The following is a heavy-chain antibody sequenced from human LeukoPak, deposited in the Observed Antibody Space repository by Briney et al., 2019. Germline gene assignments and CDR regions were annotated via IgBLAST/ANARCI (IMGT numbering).Heavy chain of an antibody. D-gene: IGHD5-18*01. J-gene: IGHJ4*02. CDR2: IYYSGST. V-gene: IGHV4-30-4*08. CDR3: AMERGGYSYGSCPFDY. Sequence: PSETLSLTCTVSSGSISNYYWTWIRQPPGKGLEGCGYIYYSGSTYYNTSLKSRVTISVDTSKNQFSLKLSRVTAADTALYYFAMERGGYSYGSCPFDYWGQGSLVTVSS. CDR1: SGSISNYY.